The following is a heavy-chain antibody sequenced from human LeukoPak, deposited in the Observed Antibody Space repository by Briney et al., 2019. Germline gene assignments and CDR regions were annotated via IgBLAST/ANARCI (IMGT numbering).Heavy chain of an antibody. CDR3: ANSLLAY. Sequence: QTGGSLRLSCAASGFTFDDYAMHWVRQAPGKGLEWVSGISWNSGSIGYADSVKGRFTISRDNSKNTLYLQMNNLRAEDTAVYYCANSLLAYWGQGTLVTVSS. CDR1: GFTFDDYA. CDR2: ISWNSGSI. V-gene: IGHV3-9*01. J-gene: IGHJ4*02.